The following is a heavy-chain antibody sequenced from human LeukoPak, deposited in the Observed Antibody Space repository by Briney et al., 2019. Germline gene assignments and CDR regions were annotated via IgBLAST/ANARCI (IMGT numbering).Heavy chain of an antibody. D-gene: IGHD1-26*01. CDR2: INPNSGGT. J-gene: IGHJ3*02. V-gene: IGHV1-2*02. CDR3: ARRGSYPKNDAFDI. CDR1: GYTFTGYY. Sequence: ASVKVSCRASGYTFTGYYMHWVRQAPGQGLEWMGWINPNSGGTNYAQKFQGRVTMTRDTSISTAYMELSRLRSDDTAVYYCARRGSYPKNDAFDIWSQGTMVTVSS.